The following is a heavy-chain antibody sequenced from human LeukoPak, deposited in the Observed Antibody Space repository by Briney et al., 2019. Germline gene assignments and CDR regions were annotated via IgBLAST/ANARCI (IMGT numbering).Heavy chain of an antibody. V-gene: IGHV3-33*01. Sequence: GGSLRLSCAASGFTFSSYGMHWDRQAPGKGLEWVAVIWYDGSNKYYADSVKGRFTISRDNSKNTLYLQMNSLRAEDTAVYYCARALAAGTYYYYGMDVWGQGTTVTVSS. D-gene: IGHD6-13*01. CDR2: IWYDGSNK. CDR3: ARALAAGTYYYYGMDV. J-gene: IGHJ6*02. CDR1: GFTFSSYG.